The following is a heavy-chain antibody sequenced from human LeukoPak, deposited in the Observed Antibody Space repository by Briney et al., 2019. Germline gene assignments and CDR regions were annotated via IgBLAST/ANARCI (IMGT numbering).Heavy chain of an antibody. J-gene: IGHJ4*02. CDR1: GFTFSTYA. D-gene: IGHD4-23*01. Sequence: PGGSPRLSCAASGFTFSTYAMHWVRQAPGKGLEYVSTINSNGGITHYGNSVTGRFTISRDNSKNTLYLQMGSLRADDMAVYYCVRDTGGGVDYWGQGTLVTVSS. V-gene: IGHV3-64*01. CDR3: VRDTGGGVDY. CDR2: INSNGGIT.